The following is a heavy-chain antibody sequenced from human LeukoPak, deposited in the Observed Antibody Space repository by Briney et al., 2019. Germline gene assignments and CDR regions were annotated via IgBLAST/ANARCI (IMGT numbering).Heavy chain of an antibody. D-gene: IGHD3-22*01. CDR1: GGSISSSNW. CDR2: IYLGGST. CDR3: ARVDYYDSSGYYNWFDP. V-gene: IGHV4-4*02. J-gene: IGHJ5*02. Sequence: SGTLSLTCAVSGGSISSSNWWSWVRQPPGKGLEWIGEIYLGGSTNYNPSLKSRVTISVDTSKNQFSLKLSSVTAADTAVYYCARVDYYDSSGYYNWFDPWGQGTLVTVSS.